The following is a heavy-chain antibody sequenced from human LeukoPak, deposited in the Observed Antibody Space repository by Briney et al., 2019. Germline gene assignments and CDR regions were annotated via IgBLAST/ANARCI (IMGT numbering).Heavy chain of an antibody. Sequence: GGSLRLSCAASGFTFNSYEMNWVRQAPGKGLEWVSYISSSDNTIYYADSVKGRFTISRDNAKNSLYLQMNSLRAEDTAVYYCAREATYTGTFGMDVWGQGTTVTVPS. CDR1: GFTFNSYE. V-gene: IGHV3-48*03. J-gene: IGHJ6*02. CDR3: AREATYTGTFGMDV. D-gene: IGHD5-12*01. CDR2: ISSSDNTI.